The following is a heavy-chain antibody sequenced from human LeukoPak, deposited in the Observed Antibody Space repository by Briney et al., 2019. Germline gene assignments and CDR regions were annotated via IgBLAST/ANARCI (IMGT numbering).Heavy chain of an antibody. CDR2: IWYDGSNK. J-gene: IGHJ4*02. CDR3: ARDGYNGIYYFDY. Sequence: PGGSLRLSCAASGFTFSSYGMHWVRQAPGKGLEWVAVIWYDGSNKYYADSVKGRFTISRDNSKNTLYLQMNSLRAEDTAVYYCARDGYNGIYYFDYWGQGTLVTVSS. V-gene: IGHV3-33*01. D-gene: IGHD5-24*01. CDR1: GFTFSSYG.